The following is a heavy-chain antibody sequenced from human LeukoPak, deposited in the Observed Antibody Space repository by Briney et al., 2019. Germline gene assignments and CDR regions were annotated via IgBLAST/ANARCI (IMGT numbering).Heavy chain of an antibody. Sequence: GGSLRLSCAASGFTFSSYAMHWVRQAPGKGLEWVAVISYDGSNKYYADSVKGRFTISRDNSKNTLYLQMNSLRAEDTAVYYCARDFPGIAVTGTRPLDYWGQGTLVTVSS. V-gene: IGHV3-30-3*01. D-gene: IGHD6-19*01. J-gene: IGHJ4*02. CDR3: ARDFPGIAVTGTRPLDY. CDR1: GFTFSSYA. CDR2: ISYDGSNK.